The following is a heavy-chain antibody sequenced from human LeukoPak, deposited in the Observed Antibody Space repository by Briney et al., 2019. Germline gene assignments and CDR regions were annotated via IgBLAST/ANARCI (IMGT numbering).Heavy chain of an antibody. D-gene: IGHD1-1*01. CDR1: GFTFSSYG. V-gene: IGHV3-30*18. Sequence: GGSLRLSCAASGFTFSSYGMHWVRQAPGKGLEWVAVISYDGSNKYYADSVKGRFTISRDNSKNTLYLQMNSLRAEDTAVYYCAKSPGTTGWFDPWGQGTLVTVSS. CDR2: ISYDGSNK. CDR3: AKSPGTTGWFDP. J-gene: IGHJ5*02.